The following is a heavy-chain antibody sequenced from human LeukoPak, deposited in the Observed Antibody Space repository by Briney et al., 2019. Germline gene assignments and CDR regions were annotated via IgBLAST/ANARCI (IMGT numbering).Heavy chain of an antibody. Sequence: PGGSLRLSCAASGFIVGNNYMNWVRQAPGKGLEWVSLIFSHGETSYADSVKGRFTISRDNSKNTLYLQMNGLRVEDTAVYYCARDPPAVSINTYAWGQGTLVTVSS. J-gene: IGHJ4*02. V-gene: IGHV3-66*01. CDR3: ARDPPAVSINTYA. CDR1: GFIVGNNY. CDR2: IFSHGET. D-gene: IGHD2-8*01.